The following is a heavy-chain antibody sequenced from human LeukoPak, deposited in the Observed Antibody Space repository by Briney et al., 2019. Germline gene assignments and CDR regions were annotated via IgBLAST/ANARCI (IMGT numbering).Heavy chain of an antibody. CDR3: ARGVDTAMVYYYYYMDV. Sequence: TLSLTCTVSGGSISSGSYYWSWIRQPAGKGLEWIGRIYTSGSTNYNPSLKSRVTISVDTSKNQFSLKLSSVTAADTAVYYCARGVDTAMVYYYYYMDVWGKGTTVTISS. CDR2: IYTSGST. CDR1: GGSISSGSYY. V-gene: IGHV4-61*02. D-gene: IGHD5-18*01. J-gene: IGHJ6*03.